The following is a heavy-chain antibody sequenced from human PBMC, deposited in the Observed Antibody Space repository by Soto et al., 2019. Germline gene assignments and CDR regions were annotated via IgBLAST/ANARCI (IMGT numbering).Heavy chain of an antibody. J-gene: IGHJ6*02. D-gene: IGHD2-15*01. CDR1: GESISSYY. V-gene: IGHV4-4*07. CDR2: IYISGST. CDR3: VRDCSGGGCYSDYGMDV. Sequence: SQTLSLTCSASGESISSYYWSWIRQPAEKGLERIGRIYISGSTDYTPSLKSRVSMSVDRSKNQFSLKLTSVTAADPAVYYCVRDCSGGGCYSDYGMDVWGQGTTVTVSS.